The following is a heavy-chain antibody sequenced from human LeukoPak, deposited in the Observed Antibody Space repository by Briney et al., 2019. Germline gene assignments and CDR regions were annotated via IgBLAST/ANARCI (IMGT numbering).Heavy chain of an antibody. J-gene: IGHJ4*02. V-gene: IGHV1-69*04. D-gene: IGHD2-2*01. CDR2: IIPILGIA. CDR3: ARDRWGIVVVPAAMRGAFDY. CDR1: GGTFSSYA. Sequence: SVKVSCKASGGTFSSYAISWVRQAPGQGLEWMGRIIPILGIANYAQKFQGRVTITADKSTSTAYMELSSLRSEDTAVYYCARDRWGIVVVPAAMRGAFDYWGQGTLVTVSS.